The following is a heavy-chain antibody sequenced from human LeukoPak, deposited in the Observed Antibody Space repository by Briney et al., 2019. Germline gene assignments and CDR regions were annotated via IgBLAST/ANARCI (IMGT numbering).Heavy chain of an antibody. CDR1: GFTFNSYS. CDR3: ARLIYDAALGYAFDI. V-gene: IGHV3-48*01. D-gene: IGHD3-22*01. J-gene: IGHJ3*02. Sequence: GESLRLSCAASGFTFNSYSMNWVRQAPGKGLEWVSYISSASNTIYYADSVKGRFTISRDNAKNSLYLQMNSLRAEDTAMYYCARLIYDAALGYAFDIWGQGTMVTVSS. CDR2: ISSASNTI.